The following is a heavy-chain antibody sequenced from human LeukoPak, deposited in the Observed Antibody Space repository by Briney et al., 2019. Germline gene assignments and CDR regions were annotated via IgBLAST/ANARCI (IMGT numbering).Heavy chain of an antibody. CDR2: IYYSGST. CDR3: ARGSRNYGDYYFDY. J-gene: IGHJ4*02. V-gene: IGHV4-61*01. D-gene: IGHD4-17*01. CDR1: GGSVSSDSYY. Sequence: SETLSLTCTVSGGSVSSDSYYWSWIRQPPGKGLEWIGYIYYSGSTNYNPSLKSRVTISVDTSKNQFSLKLSSVTAADTAVYYCARGSRNYGDYYFDYWGQGTLVTVSS.